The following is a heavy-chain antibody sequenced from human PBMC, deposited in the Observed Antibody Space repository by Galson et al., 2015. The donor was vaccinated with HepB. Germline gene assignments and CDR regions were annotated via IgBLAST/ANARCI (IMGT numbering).Heavy chain of an antibody. Sequence: SLRLSCAASGFTFSNYGMHWVRQAPGKGLEWVTYITYDASDQNYAGSVKGRFTISRDNSKSMLYLQMDSLRPEDTALYYCAKARANWGLDIDYWGQGTLVTVSS. D-gene: IGHD7-27*01. CDR3: AKARANWGLDIDY. V-gene: IGHV3-30*18. J-gene: IGHJ4*02. CDR2: ITYDASDQ. CDR1: GFTFSNYG.